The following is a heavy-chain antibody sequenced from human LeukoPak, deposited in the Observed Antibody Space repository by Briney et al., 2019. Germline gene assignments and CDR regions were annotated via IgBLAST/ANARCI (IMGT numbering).Heavy chain of an antibody. CDR2: ISAYNGNT. V-gene: IGHV1-18*01. CDR3: ARMSRGDYVRYYYYYYYIDV. CDR1: GYTFTSYG. J-gene: IGHJ6*03. Sequence: ASVTVSCKASGYTFTSYGISWVRQAPGQGLEWMGWISAYNGNTNYAQKLQGRVTMTTDTSTSTAYMELRSLRSDDTAVYYCARMSRGDYVRYYYYYYYIDVWGKGTTVTISS. D-gene: IGHD4-17*01.